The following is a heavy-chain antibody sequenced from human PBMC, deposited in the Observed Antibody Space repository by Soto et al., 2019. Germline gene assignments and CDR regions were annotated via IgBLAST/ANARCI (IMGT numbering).Heavy chain of an antibody. D-gene: IGHD2-8*01. CDR3: ARSPYCTDGVCRQMGRYGLDV. V-gene: IGHV4-4*07. Sequence: ETLSLTCTVSGGSINSFFWSWIRQPAGKGLEWIGRFSSSGIINYKPSLKSRVTMSVDTSKNQFSLRLGSVTAADTAVYYCARSPYCTDGVCRQMGRYGLDVWGQGTTVTVSS. CDR2: FSSSGII. J-gene: IGHJ6*02. CDR1: GGSINSFF.